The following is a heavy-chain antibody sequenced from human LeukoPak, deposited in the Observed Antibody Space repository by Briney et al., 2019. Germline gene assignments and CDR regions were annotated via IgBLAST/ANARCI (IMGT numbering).Heavy chain of an antibody. D-gene: IGHD3-22*01. V-gene: IGHV3-23*01. CDR3: ARVYYDDAFDI. CDR2: TSDRGDYT. CDR1: GFTFTSYS. Sequence: GGSLRLSCAASGFTFTSYSMSWVRQAPGKGLEWVSGTSDRGDYTYYADSVKGRFTISRDSSKNTLFLQMNSLRAEDTAVYYCARVYYDDAFDIWGQGTMVTVSS. J-gene: IGHJ3*02.